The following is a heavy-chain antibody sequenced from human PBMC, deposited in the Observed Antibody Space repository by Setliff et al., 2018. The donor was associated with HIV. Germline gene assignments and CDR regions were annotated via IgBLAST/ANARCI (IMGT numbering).Heavy chain of an antibody. Sequence: PSETLSLTCAVYGGSFSGYYWSWIRQPPGKGLEWIGEINHSDSTTYNPSLERRVTISVDTSKNQFSLKLTSVTAADTAVYYCARGGGITWRSYSFDYWGQGTLVTVSS. J-gene: IGHJ4*02. D-gene: IGHD3-10*01. CDR3: ARGGGITWRSYSFDY. CDR2: INHSDST. V-gene: IGHV4-34*01. CDR1: GGSFSGYY.